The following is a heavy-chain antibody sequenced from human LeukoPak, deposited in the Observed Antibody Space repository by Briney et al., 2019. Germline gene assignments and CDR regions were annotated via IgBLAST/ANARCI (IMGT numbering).Heavy chain of an antibody. D-gene: IGHD3-9*01. CDR2: ILGSGGST. V-gene: IGHV3-23*01. Sequence: GGSLRLSCAASGFTFSNYAMSWVRQAPGKGLEWVSAILGSGGSTYYADSVKGRFTVSRDNSKSTLYLQMNSLRAEDTALYYCAKWGHYDVLTGYYVPDYWGQGTLVTVSS. J-gene: IGHJ4*02. CDR3: AKWGHYDVLTGYYVPDY. CDR1: GFTFSNYA.